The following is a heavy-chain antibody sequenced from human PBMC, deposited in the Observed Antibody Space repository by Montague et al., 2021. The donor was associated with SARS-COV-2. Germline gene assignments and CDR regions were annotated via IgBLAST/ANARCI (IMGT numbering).Heavy chain of an antibody. V-gene: IGHV4-59*08. J-gene: IGHJ4*02. CDR1: GGSISSFY. CDR3: ARHYSATLPAVY. Sequence: SETLFLTCTVSGGSISSFYWSWFRQPPGKGLEWIGYISDSGSTNYNPSLTSRVTMSVDTSKNQFSLEVNSVTAADTAVYYCARHYSATLPAVYWGQGTLVTVSS. CDR2: ISDSGST. D-gene: IGHD2-15*01.